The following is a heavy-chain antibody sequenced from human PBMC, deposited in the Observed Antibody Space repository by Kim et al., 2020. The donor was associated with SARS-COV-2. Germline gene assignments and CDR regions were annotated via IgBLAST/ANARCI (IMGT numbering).Heavy chain of an antibody. V-gene: IGHV4-61*01. D-gene: IGHD2-15*01. Sequence: SETLSLTCSVSGGSVNSGSYYWTWIRQSPGKGLEHLGYVFYRGSTNYNPSLKSRVTMSLDTTRNRFLLKVISVTAADTALYFCGREGVGHRGVVYWGQGILVTVSS. CDR2: VFYRGST. CDR1: GGSVNSGSYY. CDR3: GREGVGHRGVVY. J-gene: IGHJ4*02.